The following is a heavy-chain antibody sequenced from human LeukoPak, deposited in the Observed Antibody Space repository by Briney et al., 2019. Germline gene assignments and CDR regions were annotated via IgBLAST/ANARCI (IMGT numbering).Heavy chain of an antibody. CDR2: ISGSGGTT. V-gene: IGHV3-23*01. Sequence: GGSLRLSCAASGFTFSIYAMSWVRQAPGKGLEWVSLISGSGGTTYYADSVKGRFTISRDNSKNTLYLQMGSLRAEDTAVYYCAKEDCSGGCCYSSGNDAFDIWDQGTMVTVSS. CDR3: AKEDCSGGCCYSSGNDAFDI. CDR1: GFTFSIYA. D-gene: IGHD2-15*01. J-gene: IGHJ3*02.